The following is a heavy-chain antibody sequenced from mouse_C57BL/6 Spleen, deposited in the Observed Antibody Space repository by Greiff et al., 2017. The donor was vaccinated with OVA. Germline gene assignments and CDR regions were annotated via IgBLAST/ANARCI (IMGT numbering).Heavy chain of an antibody. V-gene: IGHV10-3*01. J-gene: IGHJ1*03. Sequence: EVHLVESGGGLVQPKGSLKLSCAASGFTFNTYAMHWVRQAPGKGLEWVARIRSKSSNYATSYADSVKDRFTISRDDSQSMLYLQMNNLKAEDTAMYYCGGDRWDGWYFDVWGTGTTVTVSS. CDR3: GGDRWDGWYFDV. CDR2: IRSKSSNYAT. D-gene: IGHD4-1*01. CDR1: GFTFNTYA.